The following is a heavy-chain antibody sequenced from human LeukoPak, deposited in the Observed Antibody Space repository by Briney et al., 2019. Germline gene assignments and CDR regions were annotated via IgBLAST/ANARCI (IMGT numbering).Heavy chain of an antibody. J-gene: IGHJ4*02. CDR3: ARTRSGYSYGFNY. Sequence: PSETLSLTCTVSGGSISSSNYYWGWIRQPPGKGLEWIGSIYYSGSTYYNPSLKSRVTISVDTSKNQFSLKVNSVTAADASVYYCARTRSGYSYGFNYWGQGALVTVSS. CDR1: GGSISSSNYY. D-gene: IGHD5-18*01. CDR2: IYYSGST. V-gene: IGHV4-39*01.